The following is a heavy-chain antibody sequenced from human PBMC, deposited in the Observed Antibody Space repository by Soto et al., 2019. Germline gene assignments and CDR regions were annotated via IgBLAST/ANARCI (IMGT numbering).Heavy chain of an antibody. V-gene: IGHV1-18*01. CDR3: ARHTPLGYCSSTSCYLTHYYYYGMDV. CDR2: ISAYNGNT. CDR1: GYTFTSYG. D-gene: IGHD2-2*01. J-gene: IGHJ6*02. Sequence: QVQLVQSGAEVKKPGASVKVSCKASGYTFTSYGISWVRQAPGQGLEWMGWISAYNGNTNYAQKLQGRVTMTTDTSTSTAYMELRSLRSDDTAVYYCARHTPLGYCSSTSCYLTHYYYYGMDVWGQGTTVTVSS.